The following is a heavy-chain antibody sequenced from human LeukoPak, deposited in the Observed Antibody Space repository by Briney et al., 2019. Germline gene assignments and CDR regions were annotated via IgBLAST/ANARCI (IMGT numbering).Heavy chain of an antibody. V-gene: IGHV3-30*02. Sequence: GGSLRLSCAASGFTFSSYGMHWVRQAPGKGLEWVAFIRYDGSNKYYADSVKGRFTISRDNSKNTLYLQMNSLRAEDTAVYYCAKVGAMDYGYDYWGQGTLVTVSS. CDR1: GFTFSSYG. J-gene: IGHJ4*02. D-gene: IGHD4-17*01. CDR3: AKVGAMDYGYDY. CDR2: IRYDGSNK.